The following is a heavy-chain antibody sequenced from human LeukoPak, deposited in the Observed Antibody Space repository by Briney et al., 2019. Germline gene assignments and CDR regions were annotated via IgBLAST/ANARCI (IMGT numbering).Heavy chain of an antibody. V-gene: IGHV4-59*08. J-gene: IGHJ6*02. CDR1: GGSISSYY. D-gene: IGHD6-19*01. CDR2: IYYSGST. CDR3: ASTGRSGWYYYYGMDV. Sequence: SETLSLTCTVSGGSISSYYWSWIRQPPGKGLEWIGYIYYSGSTNYNPSLKSRVTISVDTSKNQFSLKLSSVTAADTAVYYCASTGRSGWYYYYGMDVWGQRTTVTVSS.